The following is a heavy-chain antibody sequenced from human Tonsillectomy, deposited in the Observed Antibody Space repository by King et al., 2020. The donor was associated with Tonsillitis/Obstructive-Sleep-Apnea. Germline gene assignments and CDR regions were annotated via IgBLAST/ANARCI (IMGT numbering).Heavy chain of an antibody. V-gene: IGHV3-15*07. J-gene: IGHJ6*02. CDR3: TRSRHGSGSPRGYFYYGMDV. CDR2: IKNKRDGGTT. CDR1: GFTFSDVW. Sequence: VQLVESGGGLVKPGGSLRLSCAASGFTFSDVWMNWVRQAPVKGLEWVGRIKNKRDGGTTDYAAPVKGRFTISRDDSKNTVYLQMNSLQTEDRAVYYCTRSRHGSGSPRGYFYYGMDVWGQGTTVTVSS. D-gene: IGHD3-10*01.